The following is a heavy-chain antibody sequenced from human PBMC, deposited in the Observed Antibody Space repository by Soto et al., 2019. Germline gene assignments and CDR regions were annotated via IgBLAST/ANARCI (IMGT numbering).Heavy chain of an antibody. CDR3: VPPYVDYDYIWGSYPSSNY. V-gene: IGHV3-23*01. Sequence: GGSLRLSCAASGFTFSSYAMSWVRQAPGKGLEWVSAISGSGGSTYYADSVKGRFTISRDNSKNTLYLQMNSLRAEDTAVYYCVPPYVDYDYIWGSYPSSNYWGQGTLVTVSS. D-gene: IGHD3-16*02. CDR1: GFTFSSYA. CDR2: ISGSGGST. J-gene: IGHJ4*02.